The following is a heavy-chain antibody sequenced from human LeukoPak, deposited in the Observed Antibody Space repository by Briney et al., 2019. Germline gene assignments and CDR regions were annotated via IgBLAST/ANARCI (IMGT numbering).Heavy chain of an antibody. CDR1: GFTFDDYA. CDR3: ARGGGTYLDAFDF. V-gene: IGHV3-9*01. D-gene: IGHD3-16*01. Sequence: TGGSLRLSCAASGFTFDDYAMHWVRQAPGKGLEWVSGISWNSGSIGYADSVKGRFTISRDNARNSLYLQMNSLRAEDTAVYYCARGGGTYLDAFDFWGQGTMVTVSS. CDR2: ISWNSGSI. J-gene: IGHJ3*01.